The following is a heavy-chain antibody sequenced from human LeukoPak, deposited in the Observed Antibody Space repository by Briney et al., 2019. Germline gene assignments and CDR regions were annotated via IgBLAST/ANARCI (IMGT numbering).Heavy chain of an antibody. CDR3: ARDWGIAAANPYYFDH. Sequence: SETLSLTCTVSVGSISSGNYYYSWIRQSAGKGMEWIGNIYMSGSTRYNPSLMSRVAMSVDTSKNQFSLKISSATAADTAVYYCARDWGIAAANPYYFDHWGQGILVTVSS. CDR2: IYMSGST. CDR1: VGSISSGNYY. J-gene: IGHJ4*02. V-gene: IGHV4-61*09. D-gene: IGHD6-13*01.